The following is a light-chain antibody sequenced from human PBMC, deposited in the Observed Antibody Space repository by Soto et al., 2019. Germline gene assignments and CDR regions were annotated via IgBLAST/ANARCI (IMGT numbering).Light chain of an antibody. Sequence: EIVLKQSPATLSLSPGERATLSCRASQSVGNYLAWYQQKPGQAPRLLIYDASSRAIGIPARFSGSGSGTDFTLTISSLEPEDFAVYYCQQRSNWPPGFTFGQGTKLEIK. CDR2: DAS. J-gene: IGKJ2*01. V-gene: IGKV3-11*01. CDR1: QSVGNY. CDR3: QQRSNWPPGFT.